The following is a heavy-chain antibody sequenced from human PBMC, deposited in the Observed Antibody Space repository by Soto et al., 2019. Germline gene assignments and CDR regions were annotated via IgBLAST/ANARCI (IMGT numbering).Heavy chain of an antibody. CDR2: INPNSGGT. CDR3: ARALREVNGSSWYAFDI. D-gene: IGHD6-13*01. V-gene: IGHV1-2*04. J-gene: IGHJ3*02. Sequence: ASVKVSCKASGYTFTGYYMHWVRQAPGQGLEWMGWINPNSGGTNYAQKFQGWVTMTRDTSISTAYMELSRLRSDDTAVYYCARALREVNGSSWYAFDIWGQGTMVTVSS. CDR1: GYTFTGYY.